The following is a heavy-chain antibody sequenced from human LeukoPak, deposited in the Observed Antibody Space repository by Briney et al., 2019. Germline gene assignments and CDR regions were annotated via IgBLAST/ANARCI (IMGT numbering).Heavy chain of an antibody. CDR1: GFTFSSYG. J-gene: IGHJ4*02. Sequence: PGRSLRLSCAASGFTFSSYGMHWVRQAPGKGLEWVALIWYDGGNKYYADSVKGRFTISRDNSKNTLYLQMNSLRAEDTAVYYCARDFQDLGYWGQGALVTVSS. CDR3: ARDFQDLGY. V-gene: IGHV3-33*01. CDR2: IWYDGGNK.